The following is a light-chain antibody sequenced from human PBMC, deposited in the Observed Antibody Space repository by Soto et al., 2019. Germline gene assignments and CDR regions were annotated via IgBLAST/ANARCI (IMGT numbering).Light chain of an antibody. J-gene: IGKJ4*01. V-gene: IGKV1-27*01. CDR1: QGISNY. CDR3: QKYNSAPLT. CDR2: AAS. Sequence: DIQMIQSKSSLSASVGDGVTTTCRASQGISNYLAWYQQKPGKVPKLLIYAASTLQSGVPSRFSGSGSGTDFTLTTSSLQPEDVATYYCQKYNSAPLTLGGGTMLDI.